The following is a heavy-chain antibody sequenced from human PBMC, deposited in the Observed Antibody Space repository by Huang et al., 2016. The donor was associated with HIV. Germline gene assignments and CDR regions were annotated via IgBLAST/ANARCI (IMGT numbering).Heavy chain of an antibody. CDR3: ATVDYYDTSGPQRGYFDN. CDR2: SSPTRGTA. V-gene: IGHV1-69*01. D-gene: IGHD3-22*01. CDR1: GGSFRNFG. J-gene: IGHJ4*02. Sequence: QVQLVQSGAEVKKPGSSVKVSCKASGGSFRNFGIGWVRQAPGQGLEWVGGSSPTRGTANYAQKVQGRGTIIADESTSTAYMELSSRRSEDTAVYYCATVDYYDTSGPQRGYFDNWGQGTLVTVSS.